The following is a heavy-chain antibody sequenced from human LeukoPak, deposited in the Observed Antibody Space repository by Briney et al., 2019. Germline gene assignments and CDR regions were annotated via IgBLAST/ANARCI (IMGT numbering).Heavy chain of an antibody. CDR1: GFTFDDYA. J-gene: IGHJ4*02. CDR2: ANWNGGST. Sequence: GGSLRLSCAASGFTFDDYAMTWVRQPPGKGLEWVSTANWNGGSTSYADSVKGRFTISRDNAKNSLYLQMSSLRADDTAFYYCARGGTVTTFDYWGQGTLVTVSS. CDR3: ARGGTVTTFDY. V-gene: IGHV3-20*04. D-gene: IGHD4-11*01.